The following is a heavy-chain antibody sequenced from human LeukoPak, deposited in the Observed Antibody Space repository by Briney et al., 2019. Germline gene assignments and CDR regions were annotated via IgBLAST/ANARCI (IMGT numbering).Heavy chain of an antibody. V-gene: IGHV3-30*02. D-gene: IGHD1-26*01. CDR3: ARDQEGALDY. CDR2: IQHDGSNK. Sequence: QPGGSLRLSCVVSGFTFTSHGMNWIRQAPGKGLEWVAFIQHDGSNKYHADSVKGRFTISRDNAKNSLYLQMNSLRAEDTALYYCARDQEGALDYWGQGTLVTVSS. CDR1: GFTFTSHG. J-gene: IGHJ4*02.